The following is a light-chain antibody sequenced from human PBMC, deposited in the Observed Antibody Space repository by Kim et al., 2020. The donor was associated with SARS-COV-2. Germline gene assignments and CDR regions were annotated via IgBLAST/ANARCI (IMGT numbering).Light chain of an antibody. CDR2: GAS. V-gene: IGKV3-15*01. CDR1: QSVSSN. CDR3: QQYSHWPLT. Sequence: EIVMTQSPATLSVSPGERVTLSCRASQSVSSNLAWHQQKPGQAPRLLIYGASTRATGIPGRFSGSGSGTEFTLTISSLQSEDFAVYYCQQYSHWPLTFGGGTKVDIK. J-gene: IGKJ4*01.